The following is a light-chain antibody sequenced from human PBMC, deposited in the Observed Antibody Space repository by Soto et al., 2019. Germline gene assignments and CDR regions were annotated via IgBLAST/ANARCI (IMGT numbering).Light chain of an antibody. CDR2: DVS. CDR1: SSDVGSCNY. CDR3: SSSTTSSTFV. J-gene: IGLJ1*01. Sequence: QSALTQPASVSGSPGQSITISCTGTSSDVGSCNYVSWYQKLPGKAPKVMIYDVSDRPSGVSNRFSGSKSGNTASLTISGLQAEDEADYYCSSSTTSSTFVFGTGTKLTVL. V-gene: IGLV2-14*03.